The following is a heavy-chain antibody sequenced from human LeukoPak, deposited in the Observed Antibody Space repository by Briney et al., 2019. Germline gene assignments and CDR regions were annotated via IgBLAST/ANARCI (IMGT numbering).Heavy chain of an antibody. CDR2: ISSSSSCI. V-gene: IGHV3-21*01. J-gene: IGHJ4*02. CDR3: ARAAGEMATIRY. Sequence: GGSLRLSCAASGFTFSSYSMNWVRQAPGKGLEWVSSISSSSSCIYYADSVKGRFTISRDNAKNSLYLQMNSLRAEDTAVYYCARAAGEMATIRYWGQGTLVTVSS. D-gene: IGHD5-24*01. CDR1: GFTFSSYS.